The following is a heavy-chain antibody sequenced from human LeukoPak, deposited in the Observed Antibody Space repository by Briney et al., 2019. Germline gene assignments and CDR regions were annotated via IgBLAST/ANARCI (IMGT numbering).Heavy chain of an antibody. J-gene: IGHJ5*02. CDR1: GGTFSSYA. CDR2: IIPIFGTA. Sequence: GASVKVSCKASGGTFSSYAISWVRQAPGQGLEWMGGIIPIFGTASYAQKFQGRVTITADESTSTAYMELSSLRSEDTAVYYCARSGGYCSSTSCSSGPNWFDPWGQGTLVTVSS. V-gene: IGHV1-69*13. D-gene: IGHD2-2*01. CDR3: ARSGGYCSSTSCSSGPNWFDP.